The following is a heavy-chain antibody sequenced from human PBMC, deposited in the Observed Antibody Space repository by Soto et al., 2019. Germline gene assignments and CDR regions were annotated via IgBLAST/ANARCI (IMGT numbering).Heavy chain of an antibody. V-gene: IGHV4-34*01. D-gene: IGHD5-12*01. Sequence: SETLSLTCAVYGGSFSGYYWSWIRQPPGKGLEWIGAINHSESTNDNPTHKSRVTISVKTTKKQFSLKRSSVTAAATAVYYCARIAIVATADHSYYMDVWGKGTTVTVSS. CDR3: ARIAIVATADHSYYMDV. J-gene: IGHJ6*03. CDR2: INHSEST. CDR1: GGSFSGYY.